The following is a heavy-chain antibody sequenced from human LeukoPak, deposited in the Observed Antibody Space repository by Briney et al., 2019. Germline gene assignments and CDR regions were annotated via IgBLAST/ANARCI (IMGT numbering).Heavy chain of an antibody. CDR3: ARRYGSGHHVDY. V-gene: IGHV4-39*01. D-gene: IGHD3-10*01. Sequence: SETLSLTCTVSGGSISSSSYYWGWIRQPPGKGLEWIGSIYYSGSTYYNPSLKSRVTISVDTSKNQFSLKLSSVTAADTAVYYCARRYGSGHHVDYWGQGTLVTVSS. CDR2: IYYSGST. CDR1: GGSISSSSYY. J-gene: IGHJ4*02.